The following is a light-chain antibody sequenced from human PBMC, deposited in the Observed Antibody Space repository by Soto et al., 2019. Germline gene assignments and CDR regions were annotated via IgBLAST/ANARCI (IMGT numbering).Light chain of an antibody. Sequence: SYELTQPPSVSVAPGKTGRITCGGNNIGSKSVHWYQQKPGQAPVLVIYYDSDRPSGIPERFSGSNSGNTATLTISRVEAGDEADYYCQVWDSSSDLVVFGGGTKLTVL. V-gene: IGLV3-21*04. CDR3: QVWDSSSDLVV. CDR1: NIGSKS. CDR2: YDS. J-gene: IGLJ2*01.